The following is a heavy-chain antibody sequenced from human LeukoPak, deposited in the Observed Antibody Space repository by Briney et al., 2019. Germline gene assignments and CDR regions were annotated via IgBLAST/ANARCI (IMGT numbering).Heavy chain of an antibody. D-gene: IGHD2-2*01. CDR1: GFTFSSCG. CDR3: ARNGEYCSSTSCGDY. CDR2: IRYVGSDK. J-gene: IGHJ4*02. Sequence: GGSLRLSCAASGFTFSSCGMLWVRQAPGKGLEWVAFIRYVGSDKYYADSVKGRFTISRDNSKNTLYLQMNSLRAEDTAVYYCARNGEYCSSTSCGDYWGQGTLVTVSS. V-gene: IGHV3-30*02.